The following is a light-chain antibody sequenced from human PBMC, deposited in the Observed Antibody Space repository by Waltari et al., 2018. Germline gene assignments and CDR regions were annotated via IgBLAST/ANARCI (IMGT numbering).Light chain of an antibody. CDR3: LQDNSKPCT. CDR1: QSSSNY. J-gene: IGKJ3*01. Sequence: DIQMTQSPFSPSASLDARVTITCRTSQSSSNYLSWYQQKPGKAPKRLIYAASSLESGVPSRFSGSGSGTEFTLTISSLQPEDFAAYYCLQDNSKPCTFGPGTKLDIK. CDR2: AAS. V-gene: IGKV1-17*01.